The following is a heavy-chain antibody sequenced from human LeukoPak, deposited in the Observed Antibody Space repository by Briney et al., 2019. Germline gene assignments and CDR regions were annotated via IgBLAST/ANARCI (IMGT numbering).Heavy chain of an antibody. CDR3: VRGGYRGFDYEY. V-gene: IGHV3-21*01. CDR2: ISPDSNYK. D-gene: IGHD5-12*01. Sequence: GESLRLSCAASGFTFSTYSMNWLRLAPGKGLEWVSSISPDSNYKYYVDSVKGRFTISRDNAKSSLYLQMNSLRAGDTAVYYCVRGGYRGFDYEYWGQGTLVTVSS. CDR1: GFTFSTYS. J-gene: IGHJ4*02.